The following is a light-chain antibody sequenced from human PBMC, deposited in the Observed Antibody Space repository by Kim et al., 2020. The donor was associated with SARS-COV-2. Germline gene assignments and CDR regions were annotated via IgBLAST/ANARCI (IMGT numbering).Light chain of an antibody. CDR3: QQRSSWPIT. CDR2: DGS. V-gene: IGKV3-11*01. J-gene: IGKJ5*01. Sequence: EIVLTQSPATLSLSPGERATLSCRASQSVSTSSAWYQQKPGQAPRLLIYDGSNRATGIPSRFSGSGSGTDLTLTISSLEPEDFAVYYCQQRSSWPITFGEGTRLEIK. CDR1: QSVSTS.